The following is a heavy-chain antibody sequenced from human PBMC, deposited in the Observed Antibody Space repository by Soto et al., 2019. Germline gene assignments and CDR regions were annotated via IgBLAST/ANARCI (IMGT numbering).Heavy chain of an antibody. J-gene: IGHJ3*02. CDR1: GGSVTAGGSY. CDR2: SYYRGNT. D-gene: IGHD3-22*01. V-gene: IGHV4-31*03. CDR3: ARDSVSIHSSGNYFSSGTFDI. Sequence: QVQLPESGPGLVKPSQTLSLTCTVSGGSVTAGGSYWSWIRHHPGQGLEWIGYSYYRGNTYYNPSLQSRVTISVDKSKNQFSLKWTSVTAADTAVYYCARDSVSIHSSGNYFSSGTFDIWGQGTMVTVAS.